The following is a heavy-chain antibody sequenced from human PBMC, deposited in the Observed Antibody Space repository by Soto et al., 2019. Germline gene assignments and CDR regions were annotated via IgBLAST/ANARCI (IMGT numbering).Heavy chain of an antibody. CDR2: VWSNGVNN. CDR1: GFTFSTYG. J-gene: IGHJ3*02. Sequence: PGGSLRLSCVASGFTFSTYGMHWVRQAPGKGLEWVAVVWSNGVNNYYADSVRGRFIISRDNSKNSLYLQMNSLKAEDTAVYFCVRERGPSDAFDIWGQGTMVTVSS. CDR3: VRERGPSDAFDI. V-gene: IGHV3-33*01.